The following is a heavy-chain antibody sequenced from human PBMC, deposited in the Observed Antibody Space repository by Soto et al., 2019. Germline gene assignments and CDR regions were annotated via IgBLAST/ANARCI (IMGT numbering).Heavy chain of an antibody. V-gene: IGHV4-31*03. CDR2: IYYSGTT. J-gene: IGHJ5*01. Sequence: SETLSLTCTVSGGSISSGDHYWSWVRQHPGKGLEWIGYIYYSGTTYYNPSLKSRVTISIDTSKNRFSLNLTSVTAADTAVYYCARSVRFLEWILDVSLYDTWGQGTLVTVSS. CDR3: ARSVRFLEWILDVSLYDT. CDR1: GGSISSGDHY. D-gene: IGHD3-3*01.